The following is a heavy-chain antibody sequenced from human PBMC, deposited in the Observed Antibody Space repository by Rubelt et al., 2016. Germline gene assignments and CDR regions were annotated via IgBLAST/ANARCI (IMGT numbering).Heavy chain of an antibody. CDR2: IYTSGST. D-gene: IGHD1-26*01. CDR1: GGSFSGYY. V-gene: IGHV4-59*10. Sequence: QVQLQQWGAGLLKPSETLSLTCAVYGGSFSGYYWSWIRQPAGKGLEWIGRIYTSGSTNYNPPPKGRVPLSVATSKNHVSLKLRSVTAADTAVYYCARVGAGHIDIWGQGTMVTVSS. CDR3: ARVGAGHIDI. J-gene: IGHJ3*02.